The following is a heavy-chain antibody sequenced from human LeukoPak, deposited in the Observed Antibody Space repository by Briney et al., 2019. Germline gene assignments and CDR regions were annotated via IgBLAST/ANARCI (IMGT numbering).Heavy chain of an antibody. D-gene: IGHD4-17*01. CDR1: GGSISSYY. V-gene: IGHV4-4*07. CDR2: IYTSGST. J-gene: IGHJ6*03. CDR3: ARGATVTQPYYYYYYYMDV. Sequence: SETLSLTCTVSGGSISSYYWSWIRQLAGKGLEWIGRIYTSGSTNYNPSLKSRVTMSVDTSKNQFSLKLSSVTAADTAVYYCARGATVTQPYYYYYYYMDVWGKGTTVTVSS.